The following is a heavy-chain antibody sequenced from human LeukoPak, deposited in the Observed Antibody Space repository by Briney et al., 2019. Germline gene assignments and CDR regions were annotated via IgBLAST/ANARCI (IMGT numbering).Heavy chain of an antibody. J-gene: IGHJ4*02. CDR1: GFTFSSYG. CDR3: ATDYYDSSGYYSGDSGFDY. V-gene: IGHV3-30*02. D-gene: IGHD3-22*01. CDR2: IRYDGSNK. Sequence: GGSLRLSCAASGFTFSSYGMHWVRQAPGKGLEWVAFIRYDGSNKYYADSVKGRFTISRDNSKNTLYLQMNSLRAEDTAVYYCATDYYDSSGYYSGDSGFDYWGQGTLVTVSS.